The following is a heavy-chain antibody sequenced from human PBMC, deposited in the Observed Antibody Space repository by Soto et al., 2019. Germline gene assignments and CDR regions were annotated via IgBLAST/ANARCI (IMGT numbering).Heavy chain of an antibody. Sequence: PGGSLSLSSAASGFSFSSYSMNWVRQAPEKGLEWVSSISSSASHINYADSVKGRFTISRDNAKKSLYLQMNSLRAEDTAVYYCARGYTGYCSGGTCYWFDPWGQGTLVTV. D-gene: IGHD2-15*01. CDR2: ISSSASHI. CDR1: GFSFSSYS. V-gene: IGHV3-21*01. CDR3: ARGYTGYCSGGTCYWFDP. J-gene: IGHJ5*02.